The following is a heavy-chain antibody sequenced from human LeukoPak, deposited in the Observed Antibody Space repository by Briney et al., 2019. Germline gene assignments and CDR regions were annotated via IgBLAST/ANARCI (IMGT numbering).Heavy chain of an antibody. CDR3: ARVTDSSGYYSIDY. D-gene: IGHD3-22*01. CDR2: ISGSGDNT. Sequence: PGGSLRLSCAASGFTFSSYAMSWVRQAPGKGLEWVSAISGSGDNTDHADSVKGRFTISRDNAKNSLYLQMNSLRAEDTAVYYCARVTDSSGYYSIDYWGQGTLVTVSS. CDR1: GFTFSSYA. V-gene: IGHV3-23*01. J-gene: IGHJ4*02.